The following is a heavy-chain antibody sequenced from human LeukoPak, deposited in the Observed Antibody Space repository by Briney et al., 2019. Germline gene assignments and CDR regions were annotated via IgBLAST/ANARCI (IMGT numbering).Heavy chain of an antibody. D-gene: IGHD5-18*01. CDR3: ASAYTYGKVDY. V-gene: IGHV3-66*01. CDR1: GFTFRTSW. CDR2: IYNGGST. J-gene: IGHJ4*02. Sequence: GGSLRLSCAASGFTFRTSWMHWVRQAPGKGLEWVSLIYNGGSTYYADSVKGRFTISRDNSKNTLYLQMNSLRAEDTAVYYCASAYTYGKVDYWGQGTLVTVSS.